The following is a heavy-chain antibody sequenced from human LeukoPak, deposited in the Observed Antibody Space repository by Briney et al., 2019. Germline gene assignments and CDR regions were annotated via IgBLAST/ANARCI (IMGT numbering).Heavy chain of an antibody. D-gene: IGHD3-3*01. CDR1: GFTFSSYA. J-gene: IGHJ4*02. CDR3: ARDSGWSGYQPFDY. Sequence: GGSLRLSCAASGFTFSSYAMHWVRQAPGKGLEWVAVISYDGSNKYYADSVKGRFTISRDNSKNTLYLQMNSLRAEDTAVYYCARDSGWSGYQPFDYWGQGTLVTVSS. V-gene: IGHV3-30-3*01. CDR2: ISYDGSNK.